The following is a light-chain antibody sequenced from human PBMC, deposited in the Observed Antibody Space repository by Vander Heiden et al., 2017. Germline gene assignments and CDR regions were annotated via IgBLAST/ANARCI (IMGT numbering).Light chain of an antibody. Sequence: QYALTQPASVSGSPGQSNSISCTGTSSDVGGYNYVSWYQQHPGKAPKLMIYDVSNRPSGVSNRFSGSKSGNTASLTISGLQAEDEADYDCSSYTSSSTLFGGGTKLTVL. CDR2: DVS. V-gene: IGLV2-14*01. CDR1: SSDVGGYNY. J-gene: IGLJ3*02. CDR3: SSYTSSSTL.